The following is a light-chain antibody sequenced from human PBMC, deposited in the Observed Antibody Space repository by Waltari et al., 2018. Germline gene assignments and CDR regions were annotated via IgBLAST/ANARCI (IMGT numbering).Light chain of an antibody. CDR2: DVY. CDR3: SSYTSISTSVV. CDR1: SSDVGGYDF. Sequence: QSALTQPASVSGAPGQSITISCTGTSSDVGGYDFVSCYQQYPGKAPQLICYDVYYRPSGVSQRLSASKSGDTASLTISGLQTDDEADYYCSSYTSISTSVVFGGGTKLTVL. V-gene: IGLV2-14*03. J-gene: IGLJ2*01.